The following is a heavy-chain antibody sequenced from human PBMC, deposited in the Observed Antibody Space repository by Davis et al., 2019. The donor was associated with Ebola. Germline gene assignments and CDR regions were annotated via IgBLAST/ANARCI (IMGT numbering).Heavy chain of an antibody. CDR1: GFTVSSNY. V-gene: IGHV3-66*04. CDR2: IYSGGST. D-gene: IGHD3-3*01. Sequence: GESLKISCAASGFTVSSNYISWVRQAPGKGLEWVSVIYSGGSTYYADSVKGRFTISSDNSKNTLYLQMNSLRAEDTAVYYCARQGWSGYSLRDWLDPWGRGTLVTVSS. J-gene: IGHJ5*02. CDR3: ARQGWSGYSLRDWLDP.